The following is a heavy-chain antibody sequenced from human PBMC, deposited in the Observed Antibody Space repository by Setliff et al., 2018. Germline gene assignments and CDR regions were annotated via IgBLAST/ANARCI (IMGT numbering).Heavy chain of an antibody. CDR1: GYTFTSYG. Sequence: WASVKVSCKASGYTFTSYGISWVRQAPGQGLEWMGGIIPVFGTTYKEQKFQDRVAITADESATTVYMEMNSLSHDDTAVYYCATEGAYYDSHSHMDVWGKGTTVTVSS. CDR3: ATEGAYYDSHSHMDV. D-gene: IGHD3-16*01. CDR2: IIPVFGTT. J-gene: IGHJ6*03. V-gene: IGHV1-69*13.